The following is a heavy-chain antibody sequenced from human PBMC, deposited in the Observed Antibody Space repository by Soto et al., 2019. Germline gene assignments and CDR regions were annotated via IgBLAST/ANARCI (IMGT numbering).Heavy chain of an antibody. J-gene: IGHJ4*02. CDR3: AKALPPHDSSGYRFDY. Sequence: PGGSLRLSCAASAFTFTSYAMSWVRQAPGKGLEWVSGISGSGDYTSYADSVKGRFTISRDNSKNTLYLQMNSLRAEDTAVYYCAKALPPHDSSGYRFDYWGQGTLVTVSS. CDR1: AFTFTSYA. D-gene: IGHD3-22*01. CDR2: ISGSGDYT. V-gene: IGHV3-23*01.